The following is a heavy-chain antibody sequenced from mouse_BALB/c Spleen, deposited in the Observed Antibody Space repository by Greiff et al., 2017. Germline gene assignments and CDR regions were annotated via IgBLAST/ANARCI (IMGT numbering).Heavy chain of an antibody. J-gene: IGHJ3*01. CDR2: ISSGGST. Sequence: EVKLEESGGGLVKPGGSLKLSCAASGFTFSSYAMSWVRQTPEKRLEWVASISSGGSTYYPDSVKGRFTISRDNARNILYLQMSSLRSEDTAMYYCARGDYDDYWGQGTLVTVSA. CDR3: ARGDYDDY. D-gene: IGHD2-4*01. CDR1: GFTFSSYA. V-gene: IGHV5-6-5*01.